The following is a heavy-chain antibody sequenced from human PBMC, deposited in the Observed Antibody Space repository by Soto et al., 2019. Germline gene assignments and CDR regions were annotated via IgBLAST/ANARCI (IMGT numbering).Heavy chain of an antibody. Sequence: QVQLVQSGAEVKKPGASVKLSCRTSGYTFTHYYIHWVRQAPGQGLEWLAIINPASGSTNYAQDFLGRVTLTMDTSTTTGYMELSGVRAEDTAIFYCARDLAAGDHWGQGTLVTVSS. CDR2: INPASGST. V-gene: IGHV1-46*01. CDR1: GYTFTHYY. CDR3: ARDLAAGDH. J-gene: IGHJ4*02. D-gene: IGHD6-25*01.